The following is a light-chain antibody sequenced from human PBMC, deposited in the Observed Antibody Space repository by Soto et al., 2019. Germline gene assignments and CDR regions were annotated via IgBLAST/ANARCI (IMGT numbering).Light chain of an antibody. CDR3: SSYTSSSTLYV. Sequence: QSVLAQPASVSGSPRQSITISCTGASSDVGGYTYVSWYQQHPGKAPKLMIYEVNNRPSGVSNRFSGSKSGNTASLTISGLQAEDEADYYCSSYTSSSTLYVFGTGTKVTVX. J-gene: IGLJ1*01. CDR1: SSDVGGYTY. V-gene: IGLV2-14*01. CDR2: EVN.